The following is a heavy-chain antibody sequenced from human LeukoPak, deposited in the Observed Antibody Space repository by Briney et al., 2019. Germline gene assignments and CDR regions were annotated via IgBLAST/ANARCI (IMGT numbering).Heavy chain of an antibody. CDR3: ARGLPLRYCSSTSCYPYYYYGMDV. D-gene: IGHD2-2*01. CDR1: GGSFSGYY. V-gene: IGHV4-34*01. Sequence: SETLSLTCAVYGGSFSGYYWSWIRQPPGKGLEWIGEINHSGSTNYNPSLKSRVTISVDTSKNQFSLKLSSVTAADTAVYYCARGLPLRYCSSTSCYPYYYYGMDVWGQGTTVTVSS. CDR2: INHSGST. J-gene: IGHJ6*02.